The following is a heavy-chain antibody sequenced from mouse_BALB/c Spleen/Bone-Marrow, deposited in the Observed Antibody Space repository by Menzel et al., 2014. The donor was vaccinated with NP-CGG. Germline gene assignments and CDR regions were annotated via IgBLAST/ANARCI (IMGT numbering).Heavy chain of an antibody. CDR3: ARVTSSAVGAMDY. CDR1: GFSLTNYG. Sequence: VKVVDSGPGLVAPSQSLSITCTVTGFSLTNYGVHWVRQPPGKGLEGLGVIRTGGSTNYNSALMSRLSISKDNSKSQVFLKMISLQTDDTAMYYCARVTSSAVGAMDYWGQGTSVTVSS. V-gene: IGHV2-9*02. J-gene: IGHJ4*01. D-gene: IGHD3-2*02. CDR2: IRTGGST.